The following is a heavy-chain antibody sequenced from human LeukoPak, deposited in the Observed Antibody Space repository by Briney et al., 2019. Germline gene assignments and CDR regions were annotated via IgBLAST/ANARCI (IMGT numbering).Heavy chain of an antibody. V-gene: IGHV3-48*03. CDR1: GFAFSSYE. CDR3: VYSGDYEKGY. J-gene: IGHJ4*02. CDR2: ISSSGSTI. D-gene: IGHD4-17*01. Sequence: GGSLRLSCADSGFAFSSYEMNWVRQAPGKGLEWVSYISSSGSTIYYADSVKGRFTISRDNAKNSLYLQMNSLRAEDTAVYYCVYSGDYEKGYWGQGTLVTVSS.